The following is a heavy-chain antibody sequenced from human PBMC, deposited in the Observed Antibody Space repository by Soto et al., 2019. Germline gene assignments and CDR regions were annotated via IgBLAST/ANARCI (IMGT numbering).Heavy chain of an antibody. CDR1: GGSISSGDYY. V-gene: IGHV4-30-4*01. CDR3: ARAYCGGDCYLLRWFDP. CDR2: IYYSGST. J-gene: IGHJ5*02. Sequence: PSETLSLTCTVSGGSISSGDYYWSWIRQPPGKGLEWIGYIYYSGSTYYNPSLKSRVTISVDTSKNQFSLQLSSVTAADTAVYYCARAYCGGDCYLLRWFDPWGQGTLVTVSS. D-gene: IGHD2-21*02.